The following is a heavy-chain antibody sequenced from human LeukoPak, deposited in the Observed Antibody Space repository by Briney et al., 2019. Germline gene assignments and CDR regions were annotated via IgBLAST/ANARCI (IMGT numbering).Heavy chain of an antibody. V-gene: IGHV3-21*01. Sequence: GGSLRLSCAASGFTFSSYAMHWVRQAPGKGLEWVSSISSSSSYIYYADSVKGRFTISRDNAKNSLYLQMNSLRAEDTAVYYCARDQRYYYYYGMDVWGQGTTVTVSS. CDR3: ARDQRYYYYYGMDV. J-gene: IGHJ6*02. CDR2: ISSSSSYI. CDR1: GFTFSSYA.